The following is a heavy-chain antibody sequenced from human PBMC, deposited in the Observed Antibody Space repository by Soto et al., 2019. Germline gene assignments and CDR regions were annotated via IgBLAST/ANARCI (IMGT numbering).Heavy chain of an antibody. J-gene: IGHJ4*02. CDR3: ARGASIAVESYFGS. CDR2: INAGTGNT. CDR1: GYIFTSSA. V-gene: IGHV1-3*01. Sequence: ASVKVSCKASGYIFTSSALHWVRQAPGQRLEWMGWINAGTGNTKYSQKFQGRVTISRDTSATTAYMKLSSLRSEDTAVYYCARGASIAVESYFGSWGQGTLVTAPQ. D-gene: IGHD6-19*01.